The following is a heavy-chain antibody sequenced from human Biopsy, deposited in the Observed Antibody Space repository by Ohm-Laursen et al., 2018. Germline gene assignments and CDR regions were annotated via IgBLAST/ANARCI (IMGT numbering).Heavy chain of an antibody. CDR3: ARATNSTGWPYYYFYGMDL. J-gene: IGHJ6*02. CDR1: GGSISSDY. CDR2: IYCSGST. D-gene: IGHD2/OR15-2a*01. V-gene: IGHV4-59*01. Sequence: GTLSLTCTVSGGSISSDYWSWIRQTPGKGLEWIGHIYCSGSTNYNPSLKSRVTISVDTSKNQFSLRLNSVTVADTAVYYCARATNSTGWPYYYFYGMDLWGQGTTVTVSS.